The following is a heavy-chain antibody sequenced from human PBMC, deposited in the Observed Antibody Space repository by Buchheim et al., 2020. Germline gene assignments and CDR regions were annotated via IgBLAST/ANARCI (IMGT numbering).Heavy chain of an antibody. V-gene: IGHV1-3*01. CDR2: INADTGNT. D-gene: IGHD3-3*01. J-gene: IGHJ6*02. CDR1: GYTFTFYS. CDR3: ATEVFLSGYFPDV. Sequence: QVQLVQSGAEVKKPGASVRLSCNTSGYTFTFYSVHWVRQAPGQRLEWMGWINADTGNTEYSQNFQDRVTITRDISATTVYMELSSMRSEDTAVYYCATEVFLSGYFPDVWGQGT.